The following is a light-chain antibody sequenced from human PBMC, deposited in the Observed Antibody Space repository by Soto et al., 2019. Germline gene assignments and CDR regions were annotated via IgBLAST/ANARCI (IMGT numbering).Light chain of an antibody. J-gene: IGKJ1*01. Sequence: AIQLTHCPSSLSASVGDRVTITCRASQSISKYVNWYQHKPGKAPKLLIYDASSLQSGVPSRFSGSGSGTEFTLTISSLQPDDFGTYYCQEYNSYTGTFGPGTKVDIK. CDR3: QEYNSYTGT. CDR2: DAS. V-gene: IGKV1-13*02. CDR1: QSISKY.